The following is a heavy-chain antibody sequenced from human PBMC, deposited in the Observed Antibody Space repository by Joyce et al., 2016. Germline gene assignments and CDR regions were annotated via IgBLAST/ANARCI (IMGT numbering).Heavy chain of an antibody. D-gene: IGHD3-10*01. CDR1: GGSLSGYY. V-gene: IGHV4-34*01. J-gene: IGHJ1*01. Sequence: QVQLQEWGAGLLKPSETLSLTCAVYGGSLSGYYWSGIRQAPGLGLEWIGEVNDRGKTNYTPSLKSRATTSMDTSKNQFSLRLTTVTAADTAVYFCARARRGIILARGEMGEYLQHWGRGTVVIVSS. CDR2: VNDRGKT. CDR3: ARARRGIILARGEMGEYLQH.